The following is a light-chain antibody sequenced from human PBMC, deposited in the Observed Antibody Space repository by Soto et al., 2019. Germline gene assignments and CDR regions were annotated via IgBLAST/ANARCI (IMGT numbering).Light chain of an antibody. V-gene: IGKV1-39*01. CDR1: QSIGSY. Sequence: DIQMTQSPSSLSASVGDRFTMTCRSSQSIGSYLNWYQQAPGRAPKFLISAASSLQSGVPSRFSGSGSGTDFSLTISSLQPEDFTTYFCQQSYYTPLTFGGGTKVDIK. J-gene: IGKJ4*01. CDR3: QQSYYTPLT. CDR2: AAS.